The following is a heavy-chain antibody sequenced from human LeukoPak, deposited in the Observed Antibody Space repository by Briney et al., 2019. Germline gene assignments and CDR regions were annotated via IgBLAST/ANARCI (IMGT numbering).Heavy chain of an antibody. CDR2: IYTSGST. J-gene: IGHJ6*03. CDR1: GGSVSSTSYY. Sequence: PSETLSLTCTVSGGSVSSTSYYWSWIRQPAGKGLEWIGRIYTSGSTNYNPSLKSRVTISVDTSKNQFSLKLNSVTAADTAVYYCARALGGYYYMDVWGKGTTVTVSS. CDR3: ARALGGYYYMDV. V-gene: IGHV4-61*02.